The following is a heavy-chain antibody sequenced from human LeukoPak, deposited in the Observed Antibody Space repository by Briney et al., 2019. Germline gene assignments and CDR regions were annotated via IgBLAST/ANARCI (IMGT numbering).Heavy chain of an antibody. CDR1: GGSISSGSYY. D-gene: IGHD2-2*01. J-gene: IGHJ5*02. V-gene: IGHV4-61*10. CDR2: IYYSGST. Sequence: PSETLSFTCTVSGGSISSGSYYWSWIRQPAGKGLEWIGYIYYSGSTNYNPSLKSRATISVDTSKNQFSLKLSSVTAADTAVYYCARMNIVVVPAAMPHNWFDPWGQGTLVTVSS. CDR3: ARMNIVVVPAAMPHNWFDP.